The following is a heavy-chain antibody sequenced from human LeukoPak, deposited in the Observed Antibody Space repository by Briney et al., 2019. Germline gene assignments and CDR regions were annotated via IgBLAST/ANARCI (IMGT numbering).Heavy chain of an antibody. D-gene: IGHD2-15*01. CDR2: INPNSGGT. Sequence: ASVKVSCKASGYTFTGYYMHWVRQAPGQGLEWMGWINPNSGGTNYAQKFQGRVTMTRDTSISTAYMELSRLRSDDTAVYYCARVPHCSGGSCYFDPADYWGQGTLVTVSS. V-gene: IGHV1-2*02. CDR3: ARVPHCSGGSCYFDPADY. CDR1: GYTFTGYY. J-gene: IGHJ4*02.